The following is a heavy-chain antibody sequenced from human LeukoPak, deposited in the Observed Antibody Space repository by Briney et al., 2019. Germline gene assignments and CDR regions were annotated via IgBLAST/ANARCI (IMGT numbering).Heavy chain of an antibody. CDR2: IYSGGST. Sequence: GGSLRLSCAASGFTVSSNYMSWVRQAPGKGLEWVSVIYSGGSTYYADSVKGRFTISSDNSKNTLYLQMNSLRAEDTAVYYCARDAYYYDQVGAFDIWGQGTMVTVSS. J-gene: IGHJ3*02. D-gene: IGHD3-22*01. CDR1: GFTVSSNY. V-gene: IGHV3-66*02. CDR3: ARDAYYYDQVGAFDI.